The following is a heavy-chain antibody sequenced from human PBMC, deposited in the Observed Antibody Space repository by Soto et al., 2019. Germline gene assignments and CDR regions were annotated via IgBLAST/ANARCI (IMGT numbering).Heavy chain of an antibody. Sequence: QVQLVQSGAEMRKPGASVKVSCKASGYTFTSYYIHWVRQAPGQGLEWMGIINPSGGSTSYAQKFQGXXXXXXXXXXXXXXXXXXXXXXXXTAVYYCARGKQLVELGPFDPWGQGTVVTVSS. CDR2: INPSGGST. CDR3: ARGKQLVELGPFDP. D-gene: IGHD6-6*01. V-gene: IGHV1-46*01. J-gene: IGHJ5*02. CDR1: GYTFTSYY.